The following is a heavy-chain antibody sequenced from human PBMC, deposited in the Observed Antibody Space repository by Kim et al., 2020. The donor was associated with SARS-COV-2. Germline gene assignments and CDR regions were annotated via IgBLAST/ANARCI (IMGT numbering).Heavy chain of an antibody. CDR3: MKGGWGWIWDH. D-gene: IGHD2-21*01. CDR2: IDGSDGTT. Sequence: GGSLRLSCRTSGFTFTGHAMSWVRQAPGKGLEWVSSIDGSDGTTYYVDSVKGRFTISRDDSKNTLYLHMSALRGDDTAVYYCMKGGWGWIWDHWGQGTLVTVSS. V-gene: IGHV3-23*01. J-gene: IGHJ4*02. CDR1: GFTFTGHA.